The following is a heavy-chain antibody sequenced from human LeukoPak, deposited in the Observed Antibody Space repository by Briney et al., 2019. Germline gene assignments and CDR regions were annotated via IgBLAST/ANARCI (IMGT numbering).Heavy chain of an antibody. V-gene: IGHV3-21*01. Sequence: PGGSLRLSCAASGFIFSSHTMNWVRQAPGKGLEWVSSISVRSNSIYYADSVKDRFTISRDNAKNSLYLQMSSLRVEDTAVYYCAKTSWEAGLCFDYWGQGTLVTVSS. D-gene: IGHD1-14*01. CDR3: AKTSWEAGLCFDY. CDR2: ISVRSNSI. J-gene: IGHJ4*02. CDR1: GFIFSSHT.